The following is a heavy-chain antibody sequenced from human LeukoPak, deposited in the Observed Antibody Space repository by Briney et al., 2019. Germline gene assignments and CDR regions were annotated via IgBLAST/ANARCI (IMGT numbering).Heavy chain of an antibody. CDR1: SGSISSSNYH. V-gene: IGHV4-39*01. Sequence: PSETLSLTCTVSSGSISSSNYHWGWIRRPPGKGLEWIGSISYSGSTYYNPSLKSRVTISVDTSKNQLSLKLSSVTAADTAVYYCARLGRDCYSSHFAYWGQGTLVTVSS. D-gene: IGHD5-24*01. CDR2: ISYSGST. J-gene: IGHJ4*02. CDR3: ARLGRDCYSSHFAY.